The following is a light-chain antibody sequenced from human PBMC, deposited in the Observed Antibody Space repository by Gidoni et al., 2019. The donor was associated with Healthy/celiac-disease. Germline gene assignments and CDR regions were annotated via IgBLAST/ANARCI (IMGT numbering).Light chain of an antibody. CDR3: QKYNSAPRT. CDR1: QGISNY. V-gene: IGKV1-27*01. CDR2: AAS. Sequence: DIQMTLSPSSLSASVGDRVTIPCRASQGISNYLAWYQQKPGKVPKLLIYAASTLQSGVPSRFSGSGSGTDFTLTISSLQPEDVETYYCQKYNSAPRTFGQGTKVEIK. J-gene: IGKJ1*01.